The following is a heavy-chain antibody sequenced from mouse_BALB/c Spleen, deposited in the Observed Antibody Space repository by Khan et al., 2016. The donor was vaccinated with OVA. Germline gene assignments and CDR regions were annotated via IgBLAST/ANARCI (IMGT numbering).Heavy chain of an antibody. V-gene: IGHV3-2*02. D-gene: IGHD4-1*01. Sequence: EVQLQESGPGLVKPSQSLSLTCTVTGYSITRDYAWNWIRQFPGNKLEWMGYIFNTGSTDYNPSLTSRISITRDTSKNQFFLQLNSMTTEDTATYYCASELGRYYAMDYWGQGTSVTVSS. CDR1: GYSITRDYA. CDR3: ASELGRYYAMDY. CDR2: IFNTGST. J-gene: IGHJ4*01.